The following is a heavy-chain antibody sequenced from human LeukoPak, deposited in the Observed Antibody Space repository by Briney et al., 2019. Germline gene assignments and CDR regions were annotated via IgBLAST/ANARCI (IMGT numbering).Heavy chain of an antibody. V-gene: IGHV4-59*01. CDR1: GGSISSYY. Sequence: KPSETLSLTCTVSGGSISSYYWSWIRQSPGKGLEWIGYIYYSGSTNYNPSLKSRVTTSVDTSKNQFSLKLSSVTAADTAMYYCARDRYYDSSGYSYYFDYWGQGTLVTVSS. D-gene: IGHD3-22*01. J-gene: IGHJ4*02. CDR2: IYYSGST. CDR3: ARDRYYDSSGYSYYFDY.